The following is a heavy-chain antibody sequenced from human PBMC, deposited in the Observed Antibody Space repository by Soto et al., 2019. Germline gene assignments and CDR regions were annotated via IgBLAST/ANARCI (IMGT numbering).Heavy chain of an antibody. CDR3: ARPLGGYGDYAFPLNY. CDR1: GYTFTGYG. CDR2: ISAYNGNT. J-gene: IGHJ4*02. D-gene: IGHD4-17*01. V-gene: IGHV1-18*04. Sequence: QVQLVQSGAEVKRPGASVKVSCKASGYTFTGYGIAWVRQAPGQGLEWMGWISAYNGNTLLTQKFQDRLTMTPDTSTNTAYMELRSLRSDDTAVYYCARPLGGYGDYAFPLNYWGQGTLVSVSS.